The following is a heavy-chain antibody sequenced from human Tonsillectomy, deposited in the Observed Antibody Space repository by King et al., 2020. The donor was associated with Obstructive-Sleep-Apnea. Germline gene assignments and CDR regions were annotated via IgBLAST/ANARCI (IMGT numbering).Heavy chain of an antibody. Sequence: VQLQESGPGLVKPSETLSLTCTISNDSISTYYWSWIRQPPGKGLEWIGYIYYSGSTWYNPSLKSRVIISVDTSKNQFSLNLSSVTAADTAIYFCARLSYSSSSYNVFDPWGQGTLVTVSS. D-gene: IGHD6-6*01. V-gene: IGHV4-59*08. CDR3: ARLSYSSSSYNVFDP. CDR2: IYYSGST. J-gene: IGHJ5*02. CDR1: NDSISTYY.